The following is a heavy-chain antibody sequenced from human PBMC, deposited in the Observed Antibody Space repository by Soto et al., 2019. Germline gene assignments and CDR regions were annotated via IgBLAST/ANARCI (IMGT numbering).Heavy chain of an antibody. CDR3: ATGGYCFDY. J-gene: IGHJ4*02. CDR1: GFTFSNAW. Sequence: EVQMVESGGGLVKPGGSLRLSCTASGFTFSNAWMNWVRQAPGEGLEWVGRIKSKVNGGTTDYAAPVKGRFIISRDDSTNTVFRQVNSLKTEDTAIYYCATGGYCFDYWGQGTLGTVSS. V-gene: IGHV3-15*07. CDR2: IKSKVNGGTT.